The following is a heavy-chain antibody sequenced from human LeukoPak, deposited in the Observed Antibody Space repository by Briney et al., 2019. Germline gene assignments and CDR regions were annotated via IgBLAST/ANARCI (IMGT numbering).Heavy chain of an antibody. CDR3: AREEPRSSWYREHAKSHYDY. V-gene: IGHV3-23*01. D-gene: IGHD6-13*01. Sequence: GGSLRLSCAASGFTFSSYAMSWVRQAPGKGLEWVSAISGSGGSTYYADSVKGRFTISRDNAKNSLYLQMNSLRAEDTAVYYCAREEPRSSWYREHAKSHYDYWGQGTLVTVSS. CDR2: ISGSGGST. CDR1: GFTFSSYA. J-gene: IGHJ4*02.